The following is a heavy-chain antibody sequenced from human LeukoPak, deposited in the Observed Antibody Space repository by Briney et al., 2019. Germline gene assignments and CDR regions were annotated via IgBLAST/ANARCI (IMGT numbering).Heavy chain of an antibody. CDR3: AKAMPVASTRGVVDY. Sequence: GGSLRLSCAASGLTFSTYGFHWVRQAPGKGLEWVAIISYDGSNKYYADSVRGRFTISRDNSKNTLYLQMNSLRAEDTAVYYCAKAMPVASTRGVVDYWGQGTLVTVSS. V-gene: IGHV3-30*18. CDR2: ISYDGSNK. D-gene: IGHD5-12*01. J-gene: IGHJ4*02. CDR1: GLTFSTYG.